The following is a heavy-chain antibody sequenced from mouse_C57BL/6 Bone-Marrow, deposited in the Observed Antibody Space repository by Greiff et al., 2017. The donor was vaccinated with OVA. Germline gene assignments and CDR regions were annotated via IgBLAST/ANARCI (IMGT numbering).Heavy chain of an antibody. Sequence: EVKLVESGGGLVQPGGSLKLSCAASGFTFSDYYMYWVRQTPEKRLEWVAYISNGGGSTYYPDTVKGRFTISRDNAKNTLYLQMSRLKSEDTAMYYCARRGRPSYGSSYYYAMDYWGQGTSVTVSS. V-gene: IGHV5-12*01. J-gene: IGHJ4*01. CDR3: ARRGRPSYGSSYYYAMDY. D-gene: IGHD1-1*01. CDR1: GFTFSDYY. CDR2: ISNGGGST.